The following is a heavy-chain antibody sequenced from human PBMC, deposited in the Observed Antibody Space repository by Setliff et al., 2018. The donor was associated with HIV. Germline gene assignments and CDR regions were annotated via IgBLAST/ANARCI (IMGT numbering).Heavy chain of an antibody. CDR2: VYASAYS. V-gene: IGHV4-4*07. CDR1: GDSIGDYY. Sequence: SETLSLTCTVSGDSIGDYYWNWIRQPAGKGLEWIGRVYASAYSNYNPSLKSRVTMSVDTSQNQFSLRLRSVNAADTAVYYCARDWVTRSNYYGSGSPWYFDFWGRGILVTVSS. D-gene: IGHD3-10*01. J-gene: IGHJ2*01. CDR3: ARDWVTRSNYYGSGSPWYFDF.